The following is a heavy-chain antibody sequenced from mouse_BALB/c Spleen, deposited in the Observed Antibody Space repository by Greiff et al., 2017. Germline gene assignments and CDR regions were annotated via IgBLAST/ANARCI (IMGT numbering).Heavy chain of an antibody. Sequence: EVKVVESGGGLVQPGGSLRLSCATSGFTFSDFYMEWVRQPPGKRLEWIAASRNKANDYTTEYSASVKGRFIVSRDTSQSILYLQMNALRAEDTAIYYCARDGKLRGFAYWGQGTLVTVSA. J-gene: IGHJ3*01. CDR3: ARDGKLRGFAY. CDR2: SRNKANDYTT. CDR1: GFTFSDFY. D-gene: IGHD1-1*01. V-gene: IGHV7-1*02.